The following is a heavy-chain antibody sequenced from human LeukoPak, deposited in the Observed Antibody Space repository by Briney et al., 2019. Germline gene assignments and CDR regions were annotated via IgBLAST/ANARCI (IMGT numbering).Heavy chain of an antibody. D-gene: IGHD3-10*01. V-gene: IGHV3-30*03. J-gene: IGHJ4*02. Sequence: GGSLRLSCAASGFTFSSYGMHWVRQAPGKGLEWVAVISNGGSNKYYTDSVKGRFTISRDNSENTLYLQMNSLRAEDTAVYYCAIIYGSGSYYLDYWGQGTLVTVSS. CDR3: AIIYGSGSYYLDY. CDR1: GFTFSSYG. CDR2: ISNGGSNK.